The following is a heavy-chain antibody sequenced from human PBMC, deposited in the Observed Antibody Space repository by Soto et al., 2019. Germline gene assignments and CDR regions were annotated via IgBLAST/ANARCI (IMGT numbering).Heavy chain of an antibody. J-gene: IGHJ6*02. CDR1: GLTLSSYS. CDR2: IISSSSTI. D-gene: IGHD3-3*01. Sequence: GGSPRVSCAAAGLTLSSYSMNWVRKAPGKGLEWVSYIISSSSTIYYADSVKGRFTISRDNAKNSLYLQMNSLRDEDMAVYYCARDSGAYYDFWSGYSSVAYYYGMDVWGQGTTVTVSS. V-gene: IGHV3-48*02. CDR3: ARDSGAYYDFWSGYSSVAYYYGMDV.